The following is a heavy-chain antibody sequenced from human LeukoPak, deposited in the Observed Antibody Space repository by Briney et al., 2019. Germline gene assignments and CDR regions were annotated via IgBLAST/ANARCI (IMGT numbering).Heavy chain of an antibody. Sequence: GGSLRLSCAASGFTFSSYSMNWVRQAPGKGLEWVSSISSSSSYIYYADSVKGRFTISRDNAKNSLYLQMNSLRAEDTAVYYCARDLVGSHTGYSSGAWDYWGQGTLVTVSS. V-gene: IGHV3-21*01. J-gene: IGHJ4*02. D-gene: IGHD3-9*01. CDR3: ARDLVGSHTGYSSGAWDY. CDR1: GFTFSSYS. CDR2: ISSSSSYI.